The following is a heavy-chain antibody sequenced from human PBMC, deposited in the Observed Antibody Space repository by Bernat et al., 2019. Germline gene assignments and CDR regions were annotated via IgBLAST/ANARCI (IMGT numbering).Heavy chain of an antibody. V-gene: IGHV4-34*01. CDR2: INHSGST. CDR1: GGSFSGYY. Sequence: QVQLQQWGAGLLKPSETLSLTCAVYGGSFSGYYWSWIRQPPGKGLEWSGEINHSGSTNYNPSLKRRVTISVNTSKNQFCLKLSSVTAADTAVYYCARGGAAYNWKGLLGWGQGTLVTVSS. CDR3: ARGGAAYNWKGLLG. J-gene: IGHJ4*02. D-gene: IGHD1-20*01.